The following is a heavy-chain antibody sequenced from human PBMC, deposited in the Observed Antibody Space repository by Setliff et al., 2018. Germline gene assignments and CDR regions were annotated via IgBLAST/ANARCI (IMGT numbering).Heavy chain of an antibody. Sequence: SETLSLTCAVYGASFSDTYWSWIRQPPGKGLEWIGYIYYSGSTNYNPSLKSRVTISVDTSKNQFSLKLSSVTAADTAVYYCARGRYWFAPNWFDPWGQGTLVTVSS. V-gene: IGHV4-59*12. D-gene: IGHD2-21*01. J-gene: IGHJ5*02. CDR3: ARGRYWFAPNWFDP. CDR1: GASFSDTY. CDR2: IYYSGST.